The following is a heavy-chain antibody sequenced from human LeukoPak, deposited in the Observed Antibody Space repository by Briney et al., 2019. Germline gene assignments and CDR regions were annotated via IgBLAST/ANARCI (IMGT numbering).Heavy chain of an antibody. Sequence: SETLSLTCAVYGGSLRGFYWSWRRQPPGKGLEWIGEIDHSGSTNYNPSLKSRVTMSVDTSKNQFSLKLTSVTAADTAVYYCARILNYSLIPPYWYFDLWGRGTLVTVSS. CDR2: IDHSGST. J-gene: IGHJ2*01. CDR1: GGSLRGFY. V-gene: IGHV4-34*01. CDR3: ARILNYSLIPPYWYFDL. D-gene: IGHD4-11*01.